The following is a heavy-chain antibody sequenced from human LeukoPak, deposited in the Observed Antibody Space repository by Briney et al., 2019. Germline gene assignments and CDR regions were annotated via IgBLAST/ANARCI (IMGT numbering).Heavy chain of an antibody. CDR2: INPNSGGT. J-gene: IGHJ4*02. CDR3: ARVGYCSGGSCYSVSGVGGKTDY. V-gene: IGHV1-2*02. D-gene: IGHD2-15*01. Sequence: ASVKVSCKASGYTFTGYYMHWVRQAPGQGLEWMGWINPNSGGTNYAQKFQGRVTMTRDTSISTAYMELSRLRSDDTAVYYCARVGYCSGGSCYSVSGVGGKTDYWGQGTLVTVSS. CDR1: GYTFTGYY.